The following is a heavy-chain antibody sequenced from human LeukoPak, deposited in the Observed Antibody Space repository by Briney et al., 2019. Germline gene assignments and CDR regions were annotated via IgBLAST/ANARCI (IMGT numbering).Heavy chain of an antibody. V-gene: IGHV3-23*01. CDR2: ISGSGGST. Sequence: PGGSLRLSCAASGFTFSSYGMHWVRQAPGKGLEWVSAISGSGGSTYYADSVKGRFTISRDNSKNTLYLQMNSLGAEDTAVYYCAKCGGTIFGVVIGWNDIWGQGTMVTVSS. J-gene: IGHJ3*02. CDR3: AKCGGTIFGVVIGWNDI. CDR1: GFTFSSYG. D-gene: IGHD3-3*01.